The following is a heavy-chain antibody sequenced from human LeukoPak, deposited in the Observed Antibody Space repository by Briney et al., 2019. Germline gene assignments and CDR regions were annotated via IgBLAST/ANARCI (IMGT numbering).Heavy chain of an antibody. CDR3: VSSSYHDSGGPPRDY. Sequence: KPGGSLRLSCAAASGLSFNDDYMSWIRQAPGKGLEWISYISVTGSHTNYADSVKGRFTISRDNAKNSLVLRMDSLRAEDTALYYCVSSSYHDSGGPPRDYWGQGTLVIVSS. CDR1: GLSFNDDY. J-gene: IGHJ4*02. CDR2: ISVTGSHT. V-gene: IGHV3-11*03. D-gene: IGHD3-22*01.